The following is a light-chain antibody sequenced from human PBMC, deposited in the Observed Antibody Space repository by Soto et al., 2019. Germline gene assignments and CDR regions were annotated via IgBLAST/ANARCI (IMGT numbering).Light chain of an antibody. Sequence: QLVLTQSPSASASLGASVKLTCTLSSGHSSYAIAWHQQQPEKGPRYLMKLNSDGSHSKGDGIPDRFSGSSSGAERYLTISSLQSADEADYYCQTWGTGPFVFGTGTKLTVL. CDR2: LNSDGSH. CDR1: SGHSSYA. V-gene: IGLV4-69*01. CDR3: QTWGTGPFV. J-gene: IGLJ1*01.